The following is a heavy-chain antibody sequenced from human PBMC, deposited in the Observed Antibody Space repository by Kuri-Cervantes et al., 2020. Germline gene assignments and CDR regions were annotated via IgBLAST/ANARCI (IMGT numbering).Heavy chain of an antibody. CDR1: GFTVSSNY. CDR3: ARDWFGYDSSGYTG. J-gene: IGHJ4*02. D-gene: IGHD3-22*01. V-gene: IGHV3-66*01. CDR2: FYSGGST. Sequence: GEALKISWAASGFTVSSNYMSWVRQAPGKGLEWVSVFYSGGSTYYADSVKGRFTISRDNSKNTLYLQMNSLRAEDTAVYYCARDWFGYDSSGYTGWGQGTLVTGSS.